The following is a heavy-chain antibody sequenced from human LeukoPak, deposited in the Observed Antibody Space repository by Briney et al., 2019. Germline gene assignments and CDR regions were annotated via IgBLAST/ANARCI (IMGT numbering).Heavy chain of an antibody. J-gene: IGHJ4*02. Sequence: SETLSLTCDVYGESLNNYYWSWIRQPPGKGLEWIGEVNHSGVTKYHPSLKSRVTISLDTSKNQFSLKLTSVTAADTAVFYCARGVHYDNSGYYHRGFDSWGQGTLVTVSS. CDR3: ARGVHYDNSGYYHRGFDS. CDR1: GESLNNYY. D-gene: IGHD3-22*01. V-gene: IGHV4-34*01. CDR2: VNHSGVT.